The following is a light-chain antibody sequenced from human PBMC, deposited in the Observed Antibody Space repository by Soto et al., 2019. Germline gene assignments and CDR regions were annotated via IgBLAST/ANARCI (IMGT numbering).Light chain of an antibody. J-gene: IGLJ1*01. Sequence: QSALTQPPSASGSPGQSVTISCTGTSSDVGANNYVSWYQQHPGKAPKLMIYEVTKRPSGVPDRFSGSKSGNTASLTVSGLQAEDEADYYCSSYAGTNRVFGTRTKVTVL. CDR3: SSYAGTNRV. V-gene: IGLV2-8*01. CDR2: EVT. CDR1: SSDVGANNY.